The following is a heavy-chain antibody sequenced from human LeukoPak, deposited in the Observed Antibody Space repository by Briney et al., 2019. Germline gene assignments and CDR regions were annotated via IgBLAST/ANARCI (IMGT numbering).Heavy chain of an antibody. Sequence: GGSLRLSCAASGFTFSSYEMNWVRQAPGKGLEWVSYISSSGSTIYYADSVKGRFTISRDNAKNSLYLQMNSLRAEDTALYYCARWSGYSGSYYLDYWGQGTLVTVSS. CDR3: ARWSGYSGSYYLDY. J-gene: IGHJ4*02. CDR2: ISSSGSTI. CDR1: GFTFSSYE. D-gene: IGHD1-26*01. V-gene: IGHV3-48*03.